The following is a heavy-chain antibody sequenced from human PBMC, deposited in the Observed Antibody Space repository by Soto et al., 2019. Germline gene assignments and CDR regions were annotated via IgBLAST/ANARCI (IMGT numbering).Heavy chain of an antibody. Sequence: NPSETLSLTCTVSGGSISSGGYYWSWIRQHPGKGLEWIGYIYYSGSTYYNPSLKSRVTISVDTSKNQFSLKLSSVTAADTAVYYCARGHYYDFWSGTDAQDYGMDVWGQGTTVTVSS. CDR3: ARGHYYDFWSGTDAQDYGMDV. V-gene: IGHV4-31*03. CDR1: GGSISSGGYY. D-gene: IGHD3-3*01. CDR2: IYYSGST. J-gene: IGHJ6*02.